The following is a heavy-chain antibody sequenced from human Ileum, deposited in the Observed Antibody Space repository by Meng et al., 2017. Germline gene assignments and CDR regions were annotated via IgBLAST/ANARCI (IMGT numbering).Heavy chain of an antibody. CDR3: AREWSGSYRHFDY. J-gene: IGHJ4*02. CDR2: IHHSGST. CDR1: CGSISTSDW. Sequence: QVQLPESGPGLLQPSGALSLTCAVSCGSISTSDWWSWVRQPPGKGLEWIGEIHHSGSTNYNPSLKSRVTISVDKSKNQFSLKLNSVTAADTAVYYCAREWSGSYRHFDYWGQGTLVTVSS. D-gene: IGHD1-26*01. V-gene: IGHV4-4*02.